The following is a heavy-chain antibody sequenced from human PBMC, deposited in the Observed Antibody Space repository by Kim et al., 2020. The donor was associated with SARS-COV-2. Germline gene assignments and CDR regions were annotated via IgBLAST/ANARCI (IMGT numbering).Heavy chain of an antibody. J-gene: IGHJ5*01. CDR3: AKHGCGSIVQWF. CDR1: GGSISSSSYY. D-gene: IGHD2-8*01. CDR2: ISYSCST. Sequence: SETLSLTCTVSGGSISSSSYYWVWIRPPPGQGLKWIGSISYSCSTYYTPSLQIRVTISVDTYKYQFSLRLVSATAADTSFYYSAKHGCGSIVQWF. V-gene: IGHV4-39*01.